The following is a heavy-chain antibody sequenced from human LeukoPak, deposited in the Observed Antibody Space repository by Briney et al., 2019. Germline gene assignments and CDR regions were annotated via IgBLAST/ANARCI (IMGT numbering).Heavy chain of an antibody. J-gene: IGHJ4*02. CDR3: ARDDSFQFDS. D-gene: IGHD5-18*01. CDR1: GYTFTSYD. V-gene: IGHV1-8*01. Sequence: ASVKVSCKTSGYTFTSYDINWVRQATGQGLEWMGWMNPNSGNSGYAEKFQGRLTMTRNTSISTAYMELSSLRSEDTAVYYCARDDSFQFDSWGQGTLVTVSS. CDR2: MNPNSGNS.